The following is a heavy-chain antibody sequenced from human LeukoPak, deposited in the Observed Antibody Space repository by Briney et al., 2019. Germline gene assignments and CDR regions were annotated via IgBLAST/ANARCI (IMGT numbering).Heavy chain of an antibody. V-gene: IGHV1-2*02. CDR2: INPNSGGT. J-gene: IGHJ5*02. CDR1: GYIFPDYY. D-gene: IGHD5-18*01. CDR3: ARTRVATAPNNWFDP. Sequence: ASVKVSCLASGYIFPDYYMHWVRQAPGQGLEWMGWINPNSGGTNYPQKFQGRVTMTRDTSISTAYMELSRLKSDDTAVYYCARTRVATAPNNWFDPWGQGTLVTVSS.